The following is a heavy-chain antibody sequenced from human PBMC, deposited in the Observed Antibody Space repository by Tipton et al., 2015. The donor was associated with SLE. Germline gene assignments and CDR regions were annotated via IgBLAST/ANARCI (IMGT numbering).Heavy chain of an antibody. D-gene: IGHD7-27*01. CDR3: ARVSLGISDY. J-gene: IGHJ4*02. CDR1: GGSISSSSYY. CDR2: IYYSGST. Sequence: TLSLTCTVSGGSISSSSYYWGWIRRPPGKGLEWIGSIYYSGSTYYNPSLKSRVTISVDTSKNQFSLKLSSVTAADTAVYYCARVSLGISDYWGQGTLVTVSS. V-gene: IGHV4-39*07.